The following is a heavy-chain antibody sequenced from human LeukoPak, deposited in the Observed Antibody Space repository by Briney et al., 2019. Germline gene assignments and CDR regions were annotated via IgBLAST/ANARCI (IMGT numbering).Heavy chain of an antibody. J-gene: IGHJ3*02. V-gene: IGHV4-30-4*02. Sequence: SETLSLTCTVSGGSISSGDYYWSWIRQPPGKGLEWIGYIYYSGSTYYNSSLKSRVTISVDTSNNQFSLKMSSVTAADTAVYYCAREIFSSWSDHDAFDIWGQGTMVAVSS. D-gene: IGHD6-13*01. CDR2: IYYSGST. CDR1: GGSISSGDYY. CDR3: AREIFSSWSDHDAFDI.